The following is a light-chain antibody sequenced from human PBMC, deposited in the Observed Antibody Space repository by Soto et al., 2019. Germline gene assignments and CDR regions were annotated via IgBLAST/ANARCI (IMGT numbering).Light chain of an antibody. CDR2: GNS. J-gene: IGLJ1*01. V-gene: IGLV1-40*01. CDR3: QSYDSSLPYV. Sequence: QSVLTQPPSVSGAPGQRVTISCTGSSSNFGAGYDVQWYQLLPGTAPKLLIYGNSNRPSGVPDRFSGSKSGTSASLAITGLQAEDEADDYCQSYDSSLPYVFGTGTKVTVL. CDR1: SSNFGAGYD.